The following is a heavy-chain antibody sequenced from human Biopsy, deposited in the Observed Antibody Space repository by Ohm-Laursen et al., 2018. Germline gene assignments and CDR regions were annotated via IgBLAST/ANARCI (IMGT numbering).Heavy chain of an antibody. V-gene: IGHV3-30*03. CDR1: GFSFSDNY. D-gene: IGHD4-11*01. CDR2: ISYDGSGE. Sequence: SLRLSCAASGFSFSDNYMDWVRQAPGKGLEWVAVISYDGSGEYYADSLQGRFIISRDNPKNTVDLQMNSLRAEDTAVYFCARDGKRWDYSTYFSWHFDLWGRGTLVTVSS. J-gene: IGHJ2*01. CDR3: ARDGKRWDYSTYFSWHFDL.